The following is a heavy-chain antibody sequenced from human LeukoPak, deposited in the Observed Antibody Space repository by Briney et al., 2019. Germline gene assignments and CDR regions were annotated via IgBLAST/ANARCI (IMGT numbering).Heavy chain of an antibody. CDR3: ARGAYYYDSSGYYSFDY. V-gene: IGHV1-69*04. D-gene: IGHD3-22*01. J-gene: IGHJ4*02. CDR1: GGTFSSYA. Sequence: SVKVSCKASGGTFSSYAISWVRQAPGQGLEWMGRIIPILGIANYAQKFQGRVTITADKSTSTAYMELSSLRSEDTAVYYCARGAYYYDSSGYYSFDYGGQGTLVTVSS. CDR2: IIPILGIA.